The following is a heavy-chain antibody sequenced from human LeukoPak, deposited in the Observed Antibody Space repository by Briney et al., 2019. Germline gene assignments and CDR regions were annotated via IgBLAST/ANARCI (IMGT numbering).Heavy chain of an antibody. V-gene: IGHV4-59*01. CDR1: GGSISSYY. D-gene: IGHD3-3*01. Sequence: SETLSLTCTVSGGSISSYYWSWIRQPPGKGLEWIGYIYYSGSTNYNPSLKSQITISVDTSKNQFSLKLSSVTAADTAVYYCARSPLLPDFGVVISWFDPWGQGTLVTVSS. CDR2: IYYSGST. J-gene: IGHJ5*02. CDR3: ARSPLLPDFGVVISWFDP.